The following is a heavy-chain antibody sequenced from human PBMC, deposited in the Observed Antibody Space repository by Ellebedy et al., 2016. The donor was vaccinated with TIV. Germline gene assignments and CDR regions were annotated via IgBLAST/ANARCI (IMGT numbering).Heavy chain of an antibody. D-gene: IGHD2-2*01. CDR2: ISNSDSSI. CDR1: GFTFSDYY. J-gene: IGHJ5*02. Sequence: GESLKISCAASGFTFSDYYMSWIRQAPGKGLEWVSYISNSDSSIFYADSVRGRFTISRDNAKNLLYLQMKSLRAEGTAVYYCARDARFIDHQHNWFDPWGQGTLVTVSS. CDR3: ARDARFIDHQHNWFDP. V-gene: IGHV3-11*01.